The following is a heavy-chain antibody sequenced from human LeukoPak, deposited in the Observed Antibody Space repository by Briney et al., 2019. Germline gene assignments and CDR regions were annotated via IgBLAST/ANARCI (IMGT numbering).Heavy chain of an antibody. J-gene: IGHJ1*01. CDR3: ARGPYYYGSGSSTYFQH. Sequence: ASVKVSCKASGYTFTSYDINWVRQATGQGLEWMGWMNPNSGNTGYAQKFQGRVTMTRSTSISTAYMELSSLRSEDTAVYYCARGPYYYGSGSSTYFQHWGQGTLVTVSS. CDR2: MNPNSGNT. D-gene: IGHD3-10*01. V-gene: IGHV1-8*01. CDR1: GYTFTSYD.